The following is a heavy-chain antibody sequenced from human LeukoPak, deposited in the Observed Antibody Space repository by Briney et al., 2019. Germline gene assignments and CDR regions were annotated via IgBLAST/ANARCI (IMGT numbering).Heavy chain of an antibody. CDR1: GYTFTGYY. CDR3: AAVVFGPPYHYYGMDV. V-gene: IGHV1-2*02. J-gene: IGHJ6*02. CDR2: INPNSGGT. D-gene: IGHD6-19*01. Sequence: ASVKVSCKASGYTFTGYYMHWVRQAPGQGLERMGWINPNSGGTNYAQKFQGRVTMTRDMSTRTAYMELSSLRSEDTAVYYCAAVVFGPPYHYYGMDVWGQGTTVTVSS.